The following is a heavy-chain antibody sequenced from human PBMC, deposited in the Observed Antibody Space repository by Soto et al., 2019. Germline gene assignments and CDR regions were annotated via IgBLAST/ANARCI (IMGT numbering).Heavy chain of an antibody. V-gene: IGHV3-30-3*01. Sequence: HPGGSLRLSCGASGFTFSNYAIHWVRQAPGKGLEWVAVISYDGSNTYYADSVKGRFTISRDNSKNTLFLQMNSLRTEDTAVYYCAGERRGLDYWGQGTLVTVSS. CDR1: GFTFSNYA. CDR2: ISYDGSNT. CDR3: AGERRGLDY. J-gene: IGHJ4*02.